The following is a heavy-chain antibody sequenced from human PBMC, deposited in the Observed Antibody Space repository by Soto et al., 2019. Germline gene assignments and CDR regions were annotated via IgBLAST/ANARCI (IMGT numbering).Heavy chain of an antibody. CDR1: GYTFTSYG. CDR3: ARSVYYDILTGYYNVMGY. D-gene: IGHD3-9*01. V-gene: IGHV1-18*01. J-gene: IGHJ4*02. CDR2: TSAYNGNT. Sequence: QVQLVQSGAEVKKPGASVKVSCKASGYTFTSYGISWVRQAPGQGLEWMGWTSAYNGNTNYAQKLQGRVTMTTDTSTSAAYVELRRLRSDDTAVYYCARSVYYDILTGYYNVMGYWGQGTLVTVSS.